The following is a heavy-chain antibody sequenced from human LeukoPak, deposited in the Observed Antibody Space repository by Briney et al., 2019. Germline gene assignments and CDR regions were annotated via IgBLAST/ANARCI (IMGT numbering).Heavy chain of an antibody. CDR2: IYYSGST. CDR1: GGSISSYY. J-gene: IGHJ3*02. V-gene: IGHV4-59*01. CDR3: ARYTGSYPHDAFDI. D-gene: IGHD1-26*01. Sequence: SETLSLTCTVSGGSISSYYWSWIRQPPGKGLEWIGYIYYSGSTSHTPSLKSRVTISVDTSKNQFSLKLSSVTAADTAVYYCARYTGSYPHDAFDIWGQGTMVTVSS.